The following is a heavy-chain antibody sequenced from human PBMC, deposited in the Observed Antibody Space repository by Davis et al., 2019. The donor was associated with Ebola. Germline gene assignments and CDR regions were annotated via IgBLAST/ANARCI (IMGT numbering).Heavy chain of an antibody. V-gene: IGHV3-30*03. CDR3: ARDPRNYVWGSYRTYGMDV. CDR1: GFTFSSYG. J-gene: IGHJ6*02. Sequence: GESLKISCAASGFTFSSYGMHWVRQAPGKGLEWVAVISYDGSNKYYADSVKGRFTISRDNSKNTLYLQMNSLRAEDTAVYYCARDPRNYVWGSYRTYGMDVWGQGTTVTVSS. D-gene: IGHD3-16*02. CDR2: ISYDGSNK.